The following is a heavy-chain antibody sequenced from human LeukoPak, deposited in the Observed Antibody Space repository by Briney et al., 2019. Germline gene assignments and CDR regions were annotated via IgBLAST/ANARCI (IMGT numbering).Heavy chain of an antibody. CDR3: ARGHWDYDFWSGYKKTTNWFDP. V-gene: IGHV4-34*01. Sequence: TSETLSLTCAVYGGSFSGYYWSWIRQPPGKGLEWIGEINHSGSTNYNPSLKSRVTISVDTSKNQFSLKLSSVTAADTAVYYCARGHWDYDFWSGYKKTTNWFDPWGQGTLVTVSS. CDR1: GGSFSGYY. CDR2: INHSGST. J-gene: IGHJ5*02. D-gene: IGHD3-3*01.